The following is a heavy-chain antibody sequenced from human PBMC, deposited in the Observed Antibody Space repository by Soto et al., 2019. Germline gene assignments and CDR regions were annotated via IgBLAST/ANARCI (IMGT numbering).Heavy chain of an antibody. J-gene: IGHJ5*01. D-gene: IGHD3-10*01. CDR3: ARDREDGSGTKYNWFDS. CDR2: TIPIFDTP. V-gene: IGHV1-69*13. Sequence: WASVKVSCKASGGTFGNYGISWLRQAPGQGLEWMGGTIPIFDTPHYAQKFRDRVTITADATSTAYMELTSLTSEDTATYYCARDREDGSGTKYNWFDSWGQRTLVTVSS. CDR1: GGTFGNYG.